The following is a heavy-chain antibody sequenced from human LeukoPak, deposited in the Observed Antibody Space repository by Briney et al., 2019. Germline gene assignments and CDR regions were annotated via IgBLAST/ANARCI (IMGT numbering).Heavy chain of an antibody. CDR3: ARGDYSGSYYSSAYFDY. CDR1: GGSFSGYY. CDR2: IYHSGST. D-gene: IGHD3-10*01. V-gene: IGHV4-34*01. J-gene: IGHJ4*02. Sequence: PSETLSLTCAVYGGSFSGYYWSWVRQPPGKGLEWLGEIYHSGSTNYNPSLKSRVTISVDKSKNQFSLKLSSVTAADTAVYYCARGDYSGSYYSSAYFDYWGQGTLVTVSS.